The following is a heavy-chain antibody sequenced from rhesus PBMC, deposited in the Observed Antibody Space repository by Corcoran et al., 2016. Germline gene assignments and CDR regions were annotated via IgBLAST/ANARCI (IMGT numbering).Heavy chain of an antibody. CDR2: IRSGGST. J-gene: IGHJ4*01. CDR3: ARLILYSKMDY. V-gene: IGHV4-160*01. D-gene: IGHD4-23*01. CDR1: GGSVSGYW. Sequence: QVQLQQWGEGLVKPSETLSLTCAVYGGSVSGYWWGWIRQPPGKGLEWVGRIRSGGSTNYNPSLKSRVTISIDTSRAQFSLKLSSVTAADTAVYYCARLILYSKMDYWGQGVLVTVSS.